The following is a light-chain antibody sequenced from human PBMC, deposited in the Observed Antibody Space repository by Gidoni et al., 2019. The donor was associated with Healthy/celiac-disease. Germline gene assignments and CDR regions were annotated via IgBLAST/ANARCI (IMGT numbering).Light chain of an antibody. J-gene: IGLJ2*01. V-gene: IGLV2-23*02. CDR1: SSDVGSYNL. CDR3: CSYAGSVV. CDR2: EVS. Sequence: QSALTQPAAVSGSPGQSITISCTGTSSDVGSYNLVPWYQQHPGKAPKLMIYEVSQRPSGVSNRFSGSKSGNTASLTISGLQAEDEADYYCCSYAGSVVFGGGTKLTVL.